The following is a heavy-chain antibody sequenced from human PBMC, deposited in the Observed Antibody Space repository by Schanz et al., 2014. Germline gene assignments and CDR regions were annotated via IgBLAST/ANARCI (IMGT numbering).Heavy chain of an antibody. CDR3: ARGPIPIQGVPMDF. J-gene: IGHJ4*02. Sequence: VRLVESGGGVVQPGRSLRLSCATSGLNFDYYGMNWVRQAPGKGLEWVANIGYDGSEKYYVDSVKGRFTISRDNSKDTLYLQVNNLSAEDTAVYYCARGPIPIQGVPMDFWGQGTLVTVSS. CDR1: GLNFDYYG. CDR2: IGYDGSEK. V-gene: IGHV3-33*01. D-gene: IGHD3-10*01.